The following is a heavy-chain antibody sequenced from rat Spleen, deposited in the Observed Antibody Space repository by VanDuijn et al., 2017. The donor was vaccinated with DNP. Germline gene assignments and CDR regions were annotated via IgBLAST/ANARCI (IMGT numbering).Heavy chain of an antibody. CDR3: ARWTRYFDY. Sequence: EVQLQESGSGLVKPSQSLSLTCSVIGYSITSNYWGWIRKFPGNKMEWIGHISYSGSTNYNPSLKSRISITRDTSKNRFFLHLNSVTTEDTATYYCARWTRYFDYWGQGVMVTVSS. V-gene: IGHV3-1*01. CDR1: GYSITSNY. J-gene: IGHJ2*01. D-gene: IGHD1-7*01. CDR2: ISYSGST.